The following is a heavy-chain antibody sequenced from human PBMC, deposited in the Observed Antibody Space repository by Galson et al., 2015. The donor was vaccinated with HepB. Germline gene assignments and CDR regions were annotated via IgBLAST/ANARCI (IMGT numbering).Heavy chain of an antibody. CDR3: ARGSHSSGSFDV. J-gene: IGHJ3*01. CDR2: TSYDGTTH. D-gene: IGHD3-22*01. Sequence: LRLSCAASGFMFNTYGMHWVRQAPGKGLEWIAVTSYDGTTHYYADSVKCRITISRDNSKNTLYLQMNNLRLADTAVYYCARGSHSSGSFDVWGQGTMVTVSS. CDR1: GFMFNTYG. V-gene: IGHV3-30*01.